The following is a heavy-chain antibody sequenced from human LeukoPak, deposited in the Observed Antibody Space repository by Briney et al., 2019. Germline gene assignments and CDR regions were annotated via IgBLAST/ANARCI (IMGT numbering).Heavy chain of an antibody. D-gene: IGHD5-12*01. V-gene: IGHV6-1*01. CDR3: AKAVLSSAYPE. J-gene: IGHJ4*02. CDR1: GGSISSYY. CDR2: TYYRSKWYN. Sequence: PSETLSLTCTVSGGSISSYYWNWIRQSPPRGLEWLGRTYYRSKWYNDYAVSVKSRITINPDTSKNQFSLQLNSVTPEDTAVYYCAKAVLSSAYPEWGQGTLVTVSS.